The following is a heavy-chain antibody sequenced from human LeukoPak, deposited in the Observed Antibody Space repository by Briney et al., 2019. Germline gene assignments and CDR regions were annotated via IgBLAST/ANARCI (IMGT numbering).Heavy chain of an antibody. D-gene: IGHD5-18*01. J-gene: IGHJ5*02. CDR3: ARGGYSYGYRGDYGGEGWFDP. V-gene: IGHV4-4*02. CDR2: ISHSGNT. Sequence: PSGTLSLTCDVFGASITTSKWWSWVRQPPGKGLEWIGEISHSGNTNYNPSLKSRLIISVDKSKNQFSLKLSSVTAADTAVYYCARGGYSYGYRGDYGGEGWFDPWGQGTLVTVSS. CDR1: GASITTSKW.